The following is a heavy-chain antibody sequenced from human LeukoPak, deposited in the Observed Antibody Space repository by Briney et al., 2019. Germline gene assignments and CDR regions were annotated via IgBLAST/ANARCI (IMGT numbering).Heavy chain of an antibody. D-gene: IGHD3-10*01. CDR1: GFTFSYVW. CDR3: TTDLWFGELLSDS. CDR2: IKSKTDGGKK. Sequence: GGSLRLSCAASGFTFSYVWMTWVRQAPGKGLEWVGRIKSKTDGGKKDYAAPVKGRFTISRDDSKNTLYLQMNSLKTEDTAVYYCTTDLWFGELLSDSWGQGTLVTVSS. V-gene: IGHV3-15*01. J-gene: IGHJ4*02.